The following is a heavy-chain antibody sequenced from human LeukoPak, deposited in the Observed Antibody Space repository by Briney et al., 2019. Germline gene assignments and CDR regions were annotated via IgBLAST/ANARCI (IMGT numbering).Heavy chain of an antibody. CDR2: VYYSGAT. J-gene: IGHJ3*02. V-gene: IGHV4-39*01. Sequence: SETLSLTCTVPGDSISTSGTYYWGWIRQPPGKGLEWIASVYYSGATYYYPSLKSRGTISLDTSNNQFSLKLTSVSAADTAVYYCVRHLGANAFTIWGQGTMVTVSS. CDR3: VRHLGANAFTI. D-gene: IGHD3-16*01. CDR1: GDSISTSGTYY.